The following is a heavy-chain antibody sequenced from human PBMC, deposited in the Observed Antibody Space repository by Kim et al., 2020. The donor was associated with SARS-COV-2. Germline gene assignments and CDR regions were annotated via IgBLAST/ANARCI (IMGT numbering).Heavy chain of an antibody. Sequence: TSYAQKFQGRVTMTRDTSTSTVYMELSSLRSEYTAVYYCAREGVGAGFDYWGQGTLVTVSS. D-gene: IGHD1-26*01. V-gene: IGHV1-46*01. CDR2: T. J-gene: IGHJ4*02. CDR3: AREGVGAGFDY.